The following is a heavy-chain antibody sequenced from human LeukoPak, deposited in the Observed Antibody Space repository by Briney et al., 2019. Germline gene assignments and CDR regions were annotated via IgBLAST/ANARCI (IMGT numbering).Heavy chain of an antibody. V-gene: IGHV3-33*01. J-gene: IGHJ6*02. Sequence: GGSLRLSCAASGFTFSSYGMHWVRQTPGKGLEWVAIIWSDGSNKYYADSVKGRFTISRDNSKNTLYLQMNSLRAEDTAVYYCARGHSGSYSGGYYYGLDVWGQGTTVTVSS. CDR1: GFTFSSYG. CDR2: IWSDGSNK. CDR3: ARGHSGSYSGGYYYGLDV. D-gene: IGHD1-26*01.